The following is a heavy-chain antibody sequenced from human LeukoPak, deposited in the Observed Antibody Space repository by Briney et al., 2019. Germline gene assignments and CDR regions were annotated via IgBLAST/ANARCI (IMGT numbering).Heavy chain of an antibody. V-gene: IGHV1-2*02. J-gene: IGHJ4*02. D-gene: IGHD3-10*01. CDR2: INPNSGGT. Sequence: ASVKVSCKASGYTFTGYYMHWVRQAPGQGLEWMGWINPNSGGTNYAQKFQGRVTMTRDTSISTAYMELSRLRSDDTAVYYCGRHYGSGSYYNFWGQGTLVTVSS. CDR1: GYTFTGYY. CDR3: GRHYGSGSYYNF.